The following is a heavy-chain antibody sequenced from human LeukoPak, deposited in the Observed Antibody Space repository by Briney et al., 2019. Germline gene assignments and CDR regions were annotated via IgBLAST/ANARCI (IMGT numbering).Heavy chain of an antibody. D-gene: IGHD6-13*01. CDR3: ARAGGSWFPTIDY. V-gene: IGHV4-59*11. CDR2: IYYSGST. J-gene: IGHJ4*02. CDR1: GGSISSHY. Sequence: SETLSLTCTVSGGSISSHYWSWIRQPPGKGLECIGYIYYSGSTNYNPSLKSRVTISVDTSKNQFSLKLSSVTAADTAVYYCARAGGSWFPTIDYWGQGTLVTVSS.